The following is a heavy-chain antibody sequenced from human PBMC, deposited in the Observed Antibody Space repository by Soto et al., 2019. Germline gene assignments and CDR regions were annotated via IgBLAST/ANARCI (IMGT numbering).Heavy chain of an antibody. V-gene: IGHV3-23*01. D-gene: IGHD1-26*01. CDR3: AKDQGVELVPLATVGCFDP. CDR1: GFIFENCG. CDR2: ISGSGSKK. Sequence: PGGSLRLSCAASGFIFENCGMSWVRQAPGKGLEWISSISGSGSKKYYADSVKGRFTISRDNAKSTVYLELNNLSTEDTAVYHCAKDQGVELVPLATVGCFDPWGQGSVVTVSS. J-gene: IGHJ5*02.